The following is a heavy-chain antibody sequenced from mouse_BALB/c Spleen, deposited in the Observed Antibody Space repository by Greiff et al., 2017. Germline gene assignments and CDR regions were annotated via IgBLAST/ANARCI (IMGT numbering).Heavy chain of an antibody. CDR3: ARSYDGYYAY. D-gene: IGHD2-3*01. CDR1: GYAFTNYL. CDR2: INPGSGGT. J-gene: IGHJ3*01. V-gene: IGHV1-54*01. Sequence: QVHVKQSGAELVRPGTSVKVSCKASGYAFTNYLIEWVKQRPGQGLEWIGVINPGSGGTNYNEKFKGKATLTADKSSSTAYMQLSSLTSDDSAVYFCARSYDGYYAYWGQGTLVTVSA.